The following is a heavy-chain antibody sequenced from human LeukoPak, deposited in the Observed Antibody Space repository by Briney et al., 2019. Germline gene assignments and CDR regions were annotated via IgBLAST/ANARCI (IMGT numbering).Heavy chain of an antibody. D-gene: IGHD1-26*01. V-gene: IGHV3-23*01. J-gene: IGHJ4*02. CDR1: GFTFSTYV. Sequence: PGGSLRLSCAASGFTFSTYVVNWVRQAPGKGLEWVSTITGSGGSTYYADSVKGRFTISRDNSKNTLYLQMSSLRVEDTAVYYCAKEPYSGSQLLDYWGQGTLVTVSS. CDR3: AKEPYSGSQLLDY. CDR2: ITGSGGST.